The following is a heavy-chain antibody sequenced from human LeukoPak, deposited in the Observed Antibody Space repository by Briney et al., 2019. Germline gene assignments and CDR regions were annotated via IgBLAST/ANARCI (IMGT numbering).Heavy chain of an antibody. Sequence: GGSLRLSCAASGFTFSSYAMSWVRQAPGKGLEWVSAISGSGGSTYYADSVKGRFTISRDNSKNTLYLQMNSLRAEDTAAYYCAKGSISTSSSSLDYWGQGTLVTVSS. J-gene: IGHJ4*02. CDR3: AKGSISTSSSSLDY. V-gene: IGHV3-23*01. CDR2: ISGSGGST. CDR1: GFTFSSYA. D-gene: IGHD6-6*01.